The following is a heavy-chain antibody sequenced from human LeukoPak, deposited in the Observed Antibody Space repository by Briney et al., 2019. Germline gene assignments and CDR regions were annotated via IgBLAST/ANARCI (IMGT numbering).Heavy chain of an antibody. V-gene: IGHV3-73*01. CDR3: TRNGGYAFDY. CDR2: IRSKANSYAT. Sequence: GGSLRLSCAASGFTFSGSAMHWVRQASGKGLEWVGRIRSKANSYATAYAASVKGRFTISRDDSKNTAYLQMNSLRTEDTAVYYCTRNGGYAFDYWGQGTLVTVSS. J-gene: IGHJ4*02. D-gene: IGHD5-12*01. CDR1: GFTFSGSA.